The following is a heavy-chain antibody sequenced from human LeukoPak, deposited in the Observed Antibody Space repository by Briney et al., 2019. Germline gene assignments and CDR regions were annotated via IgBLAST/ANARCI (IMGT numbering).Heavy chain of an antibody. CDR1: GGSISSRSYY. CDR2: VYYTGTT. CDR3: AREIGETTITSSGEH. Sequence: SETLSLTCTVSGGSISSRSYYWVCIRQPLGKGLECMGSVYYTGTTYYKPSLKSRLTISVDTFNNQFSLRLTSVTAADTAVYYCAREIGETTITSSGEHWGQGSLVTVSS. J-gene: IGHJ4*02. V-gene: IGHV4-39*07. D-gene: IGHD1-14*01.